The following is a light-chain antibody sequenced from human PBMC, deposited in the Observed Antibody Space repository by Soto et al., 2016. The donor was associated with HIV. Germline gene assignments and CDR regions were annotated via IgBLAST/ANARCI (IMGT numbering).Light chain of an antibody. CDR1: QNIRSD. V-gene: IGKV1-8*01. J-gene: IGKJ2*01. CDR3: QQYYDYPYT. CDR2: AAS. Sequence: AIRMTQSPSSFSASTGDRVTITCRASQNIRSDLAWYQQKPGKAPKLLIYAASTLQSGVPSRFSGSESGTDFTLTITCLQSEDFATYYCQQYYDYPYTCGQGTKLEI.